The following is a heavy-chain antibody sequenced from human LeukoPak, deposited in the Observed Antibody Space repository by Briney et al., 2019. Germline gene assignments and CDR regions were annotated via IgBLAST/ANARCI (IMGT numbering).Heavy chain of an antibody. CDR2: ISGSGGST. Sequence: GGSLRLSCAASGFTFSSYGMSWVRQAPGKGLEWVSAISGSGGSTYYADSVKGRFTISRDNSKNTLYLQMNSLRAEDTAVYYCAKDVEDKSNYYDSSGYSAWGQGTLVTVSS. CDR3: AKDVEDKSNYYDSSGYSA. CDR1: GFTFSSYG. J-gene: IGHJ5*02. V-gene: IGHV3-23*01. D-gene: IGHD3-22*01.